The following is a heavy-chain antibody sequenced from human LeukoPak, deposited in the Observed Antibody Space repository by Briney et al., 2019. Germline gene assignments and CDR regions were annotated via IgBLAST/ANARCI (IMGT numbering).Heavy chain of an antibody. CDR2: INHSGST. CDR3: ARENTAAAGHLRIDY. V-gene: IGHV4-34*01. J-gene: IGHJ4*02. D-gene: IGHD6-13*01. Sequence: SETLSLTCAVYGGSFSGYYWSWIRQPPGKGLEWIGEINHSGSTNYNPSLKSRVTISVDTSKNQFSLKLSSVTAADTAVYYCARENTAAAGHLRIDYWGQGTLVTVSS. CDR1: GGSFSGYY.